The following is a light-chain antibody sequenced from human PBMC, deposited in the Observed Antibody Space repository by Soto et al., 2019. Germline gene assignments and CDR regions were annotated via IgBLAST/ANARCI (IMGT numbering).Light chain of an antibody. CDR3: NSYTNNNTFV. CDR1: SSDVGGYNY. CDR2: EVS. J-gene: IGLJ1*01. Sequence: QSALTQPASVCGSPGQSITISCTGTSSDVGGYNYVSWFQQHPGKAPKLMIYEVSNRPSGVSNRFSGSRSGNTASLTISGLQSEDEAEYYCNSYTNNNTFVFGTGTKLTVL. V-gene: IGLV2-14*01.